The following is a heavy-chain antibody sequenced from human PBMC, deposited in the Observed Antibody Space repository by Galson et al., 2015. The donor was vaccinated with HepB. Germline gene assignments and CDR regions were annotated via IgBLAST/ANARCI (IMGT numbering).Heavy chain of an antibody. CDR2: ISQVGHIK. D-gene: IGHD3-16*01. CDR1: GFTFDDYD. Sequence: SLRLSCAVSGFTFDDYDMHWVRQAPGKGLEWVSAISQVGHIKLHTDSVKGRFTISRDNSKNTLYLQMDSLRVEDTAIYYCARDLIGGAPDYFDSWGQGTLVTVSS. J-gene: IGHJ4*02. CDR3: ARDLIGGAPDYFDS. V-gene: IGHV3-30-3*01.